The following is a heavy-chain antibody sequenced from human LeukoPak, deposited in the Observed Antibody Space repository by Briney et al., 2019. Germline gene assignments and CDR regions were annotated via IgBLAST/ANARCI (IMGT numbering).Heavy chain of an antibody. Sequence: ASVKVSCKASGYTFTGYYMHWVRQAPGQGLEWMGRINPNSGGTNYAQKFQGRVTMARDTSISTAYMELSRLRSDDTAVYYCARGITIFGVALDAFDIWGQGTMVTVSS. J-gene: IGHJ3*02. D-gene: IGHD3-3*01. CDR2: INPNSGGT. CDR3: ARGITIFGVALDAFDI. CDR1: GYTFTGYY. V-gene: IGHV1-2*06.